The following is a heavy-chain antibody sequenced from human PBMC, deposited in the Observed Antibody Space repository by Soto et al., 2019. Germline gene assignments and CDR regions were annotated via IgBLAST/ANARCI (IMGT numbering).Heavy chain of an antibody. CDR1: GYTFTSYS. D-gene: IGHD3-16*01. CDR2: INVFNGNT. V-gene: IGHV1-18*01. J-gene: IGHJ6*02. CDR3: AKRVGDGQPRAGGSYGMDV. Sequence: ASVKVSCKASGYTFTSYSISWVRQAPGQGLEWMGWINVFNGNTKYAQKFQGRVTMTTDTSTSTVYMELRSLTPDDTAVYYCAKRVGDGQPRAGGSYGMDVWGQGTTVTVSS.